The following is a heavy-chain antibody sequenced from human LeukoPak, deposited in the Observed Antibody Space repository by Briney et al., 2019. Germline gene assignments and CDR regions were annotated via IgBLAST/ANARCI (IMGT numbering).Heavy chain of an antibody. CDR1: GLTFSIYA. V-gene: IGHV3-23*01. CDR3: AKGGAARLCDF. J-gene: IGHJ4*02. CDR2: ISGSGGST. D-gene: IGHD6-6*01. Sequence: GGPLRLSCAASGLTFSIYAMRWVRQSPGKGLEWVSAISGSGGSTYYADSVKGRLTIPRDNSKNTLYLQMNSLRGEGTALFYCAKGGAARLCDFGGRGTLVSVST.